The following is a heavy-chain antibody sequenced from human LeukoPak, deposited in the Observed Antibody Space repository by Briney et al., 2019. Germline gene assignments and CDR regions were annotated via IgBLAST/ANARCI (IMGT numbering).Heavy chain of an antibody. CDR2: IYHSGSP. V-gene: IGHV4-4*02. CDR1: GGSISSNNW. J-gene: IGHJ4*02. Sequence: SQTLSLTCAVSGGSISSNNWWGWVRQPPGKGLEWIGEIYHSGSPNYNPSLKSRVTISVDKSRNHFSLNLSSVTAADTAVYYSARVNINNWHSCDYWGQGTLVTVSS. CDR3: ARVNINNWHSCDY. D-gene: IGHD1-1*01.